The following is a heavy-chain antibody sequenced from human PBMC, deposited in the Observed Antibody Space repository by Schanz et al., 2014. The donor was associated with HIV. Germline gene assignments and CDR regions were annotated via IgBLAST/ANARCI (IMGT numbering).Heavy chain of an antibody. J-gene: IGHJ4*02. CDR2: ISGSSTYI. CDR1: GFTFSTYD. D-gene: IGHD1-26*01. V-gene: IGHV3-21*01. CDR3: ARDRISTVGAPHFDL. Sequence: VQLVESGGGVVQPGRSLRLSCAASGFTFSTYDMHWVRQAPGKGLEWVSSISGSSTYIYYADLVKGRFTISRDNAKKSLYLQMNSLRAEDTAVYYCARDRISTVGAPHFDLWGQGTLVIVSS.